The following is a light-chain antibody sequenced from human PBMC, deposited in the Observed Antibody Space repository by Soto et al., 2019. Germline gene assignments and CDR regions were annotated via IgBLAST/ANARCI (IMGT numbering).Light chain of an antibody. CDR1: RSNIENNY. Sequence: QSVLPQPPSVSAAPGQKVSISCSGSRSNIENNYVSWYQPLPGTDPKLLIYDSDKRSSEIPDRFSGSKSGTSAALGIPGLQTGDESDYYCGAWDSSRNVVLFGGGTKVTVL. V-gene: IGLV1-51*01. CDR3: GAWDSSRNVVL. J-gene: IGLJ2*01. CDR2: DSD.